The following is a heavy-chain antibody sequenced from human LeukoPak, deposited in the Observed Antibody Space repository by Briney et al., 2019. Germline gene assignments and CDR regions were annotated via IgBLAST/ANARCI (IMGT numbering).Heavy chain of an antibody. J-gene: IGHJ4*02. Sequence: GGSRSLSCAVSGFTFSSYGMTWVRQAPGKGLEWVSTISGNGDDTYYADSVEGRFTISRDNSENTLYLQMNSLRAEDAAIYFCAKDDAPARWLRSPQLLDHWGQGTLVTVSS. V-gene: IGHV3-23*01. CDR1: GFTFSSYG. CDR2: ISGNGDDT. CDR3: AKDDAPARWLRSPQLLDH. D-gene: IGHD5-12*01.